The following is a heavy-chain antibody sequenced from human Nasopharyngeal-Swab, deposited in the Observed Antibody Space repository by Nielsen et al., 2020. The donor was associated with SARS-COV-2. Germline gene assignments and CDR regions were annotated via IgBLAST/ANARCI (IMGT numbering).Heavy chain of an antibody. V-gene: IGHV3-23*01. Sequence: VRQAPGKGLEWISGISCRGATKYYADSVKGRFTVSRDNSKNTLYLQMNSLRADDTALYYCAKLGGGVGYWGQGALVTVSS. J-gene: IGHJ4*02. D-gene: IGHD3-16*01. CDR3: AKLGGGVGY. CDR2: ISCRGATK.